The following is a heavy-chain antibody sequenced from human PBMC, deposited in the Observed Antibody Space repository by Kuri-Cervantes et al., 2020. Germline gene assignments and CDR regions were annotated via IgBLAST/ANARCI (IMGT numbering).Heavy chain of an antibody. D-gene: IGHD6-6*01. J-gene: IGHJ5*02. V-gene: IGHV1-2*02. CDR1: GYTFTGYY. CDR2: INPNSGGT. CDR3: AKDSGWGSSEGQGDWFDP. Sequence: ASVKVSCKASGYTFTGYYMHWVRQAPGQGLEWMGWINPNSGGTNYAQKFQGRVTMARDTSISTAYMELSRLRSDDTAVYYCAKDSGWGSSEGQGDWFDPWGQGTLVTVSS.